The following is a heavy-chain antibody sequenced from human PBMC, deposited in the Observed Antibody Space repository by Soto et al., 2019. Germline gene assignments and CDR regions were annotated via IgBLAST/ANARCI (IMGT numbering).Heavy chain of an antibody. D-gene: IGHD2-15*01. V-gene: IGHV5-10-1*01. CDR2: IDPSDSYT. Sequence: PGESLKISCKGSGYSFTSYWISWVRQMPGKGLEWMGRIDPSDSYTNYSPSFQGHVTISADKSISTAYLQWSSLKASDTAMYYCARAPHDRHRDVVVVAATLGNWFDPWGQGTLVTVSS. J-gene: IGHJ5*02. CDR3: ARAPHDRHRDVVVVAATLGNWFDP. CDR1: GYSFTSYW.